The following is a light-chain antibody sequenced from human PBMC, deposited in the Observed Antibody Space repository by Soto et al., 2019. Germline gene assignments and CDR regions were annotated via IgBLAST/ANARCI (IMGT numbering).Light chain of an antibody. V-gene: IGKV3-11*01. Sequence: EIVLTQSPATLSLSPGERATLSCRASQSVSSYLAWYRQKPGQAPRLLIYDASNRATGIPARFSGSGSGTDFTLTISSLEPEDFAVYYCQQRSNWPRMYTFGQGTKVDIK. CDR1: QSVSSY. CDR2: DAS. CDR3: QQRSNWPRMYT. J-gene: IGKJ2*01.